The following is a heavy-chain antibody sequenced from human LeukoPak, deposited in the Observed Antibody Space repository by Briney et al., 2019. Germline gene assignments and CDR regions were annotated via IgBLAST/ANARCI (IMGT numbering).Heavy chain of an antibody. CDR2: ISAYNGNT. J-gene: IGHJ4*02. CDR3: ARDDFGETYYYDSSGYYGVDY. D-gene: IGHD3-22*01. V-gene: IGHV1-18*01. CDR1: GYTFTSYG. Sequence: ASVKVSCKASGYTFTSYGISWVRQAPGQGLGWMGWISAYNGNTNYAQKLQGRVTMTTDTSTSTAYMELRSLRSDDTAVYYCARDDFGETYYYDSSGYYGVDYWGQGTLVTVSS.